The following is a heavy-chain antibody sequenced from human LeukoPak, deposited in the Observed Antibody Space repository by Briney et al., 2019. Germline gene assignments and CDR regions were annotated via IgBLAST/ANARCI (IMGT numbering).Heavy chain of an antibody. Sequence: GGSLRLSCAASGFTFSNYAMNWVRQAPGKGLEWVSAISGSGGRTYYADSVKGRFTISRDNSKNTLDLQMNSLRAEDTAVYYCAKDRNLTTVTTTWARWGQGTLVTVSS. J-gene: IGHJ4*02. CDR1: GFTFSNYA. V-gene: IGHV3-23*01. D-gene: IGHD4-17*01. CDR3: AKDRNLTTVTTTWAR. CDR2: ISGSGGRT.